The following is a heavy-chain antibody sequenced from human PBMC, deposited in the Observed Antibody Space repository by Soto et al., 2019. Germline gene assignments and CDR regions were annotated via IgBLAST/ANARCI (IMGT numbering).Heavy chain of an antibody. V-gene: IGHV3-30*18. CDR2: ISYGGSNK. J-gene: IGHJ4*02. D-gene: IGHD2-2*03. Sequence: PGGSLRLSCAASGFTFSSYGMHWVRQAPGKGLEWVAVISYGGSNKYYADSVKGRFTISRDNSKNTLYLQMNSLRAEDTAVYYCAKDFQPSRGYWELAPPAPDYWGQGTLVTVSS. CDR1: GFTFSSYG. CDR3: AKDFQPSRGYWELAPPAPDY.